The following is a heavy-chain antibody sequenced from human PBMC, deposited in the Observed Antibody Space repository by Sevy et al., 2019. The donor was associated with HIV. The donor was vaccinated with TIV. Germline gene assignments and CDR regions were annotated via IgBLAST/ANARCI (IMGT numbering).Heavy chain of an antibody. J-gene: IGHJ2*01. CDR3: AKDFDYYYDSSGSSPTGYFDL. Sequence: GGSLRLSCAASGFTFDDYAMHWVRQAPGKGLEWVSGISWNSGSIGYADSVKGRFTISRDNAKNSLYLQMNSLRAEDTGLYYCAKDFDYYYDSSGSSPTGYFDLWGRGTLVTVSS. V-gene: IGHV3-9*01. CDR1: GFTFDDYA. CDR2: ISWNSGSI. D-gene: IGHD3-22*01.